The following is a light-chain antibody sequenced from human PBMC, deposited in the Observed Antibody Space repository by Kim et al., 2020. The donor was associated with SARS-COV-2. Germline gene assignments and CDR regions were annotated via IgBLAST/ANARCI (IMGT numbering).Light chain of an antibody. CDR1: QGIRNY. CDR3: IQLNTYLFT. V-gene: IGKV1-17*01. J-gene: IGKJ4*01. Sequence: DIQMAQSPSSLSASVGDRVTITCRASQGIRNYLGWYQQKLGKTPKRLISAASTLESGVPSRFSGSGSGTEFTLTISSLQPEDLVIYYFIQLNTYLFTFGGGTQVDIK. CDR2: AAS.